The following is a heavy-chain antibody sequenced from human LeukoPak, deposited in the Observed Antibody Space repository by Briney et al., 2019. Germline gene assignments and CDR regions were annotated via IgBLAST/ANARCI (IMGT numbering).Heavy chain of an antibody. CDR3: ARAKRNAFDI. CDR1: GFTFSSYN. V-gene: IGHV3-48*01. J-gene: IGHJ3*02. CDR2: ISSSSSII. Sequence: PGGSLRLSCAASGFTFSSYNMNWVRQAPGKGLEWISYISSSSSIIYYADSVKGRFTISRDNAQNSLYLQMNSLRAEDTAVYYCARAKRNAFDIWGQGTMVTVSS.